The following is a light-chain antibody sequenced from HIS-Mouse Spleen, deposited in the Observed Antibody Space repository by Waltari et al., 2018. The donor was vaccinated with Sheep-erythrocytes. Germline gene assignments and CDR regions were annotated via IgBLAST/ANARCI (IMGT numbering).Light chain of an antibody. CDR3: CSYAGSYTLV. V-gene: IGLV2-11*01. CDR1: SGDVGGYNY. J-gene: IGLJ2*01. CDR2: DVS. Sequence: QSALTQPRSVSGSPGQSVTISCTGTSGDVGGYNYVSWYQQHPGKAPKLMIYDVSKRPSGVPDGFSGSKSGNTASLTISGLQAEDEADYYCCSYAGSYTLVFGGGTKLTVL.